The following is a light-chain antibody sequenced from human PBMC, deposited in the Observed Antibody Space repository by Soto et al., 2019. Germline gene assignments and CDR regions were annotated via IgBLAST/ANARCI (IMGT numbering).Light chain of an antibody. CDR1: QTISSW. J-gene: IGKJ1*01. V-gene: IGKV1-5*03. CDR2: KAS. Sequence: DIQMTQSPSTLSGSVGDRVTITCRASQTISSWLAWYQQKPGKAPKLLIYKASTLKSGVPSRFSGSGSGTEFTLTSSSLPPDDFATDYCQHYNSYSEAVGQGTKVELK. CDR3: QHYNSYSEA.